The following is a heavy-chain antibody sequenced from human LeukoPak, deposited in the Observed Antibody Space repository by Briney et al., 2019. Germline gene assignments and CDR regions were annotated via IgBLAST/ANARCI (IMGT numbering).Heavy chain of an antibody. V-gene: IGHV3-23*01. Sequence: GGSLRLSCAASGFPFSSYAMSWVRQAPGKGLEWVSAISGSGGSTYYADSVKGRFTISRDNSKNTLYLQMNSLRAEDTAVYYCAKGGNRSSWYYFDYWGQGTLVTVSS. CDR1: GFPFSSYA. J-gene: IGHJ4*02. CDR2: ISGSGGST. D-gene: IGHD6-13*01. CDR3: AKGGNRSSWYYFDY.